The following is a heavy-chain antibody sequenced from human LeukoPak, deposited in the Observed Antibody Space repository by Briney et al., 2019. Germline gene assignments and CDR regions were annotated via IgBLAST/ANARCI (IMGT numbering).Heavy chain of an antibody. CDR2: IYYSGST. Sequence: SQTLSLTCTVSGGSISSGGYYWSWIRQPPGKGLEWIGYIYYSGSTYYNPSLKSRVTISVDTSKNQFSLKLSSVTAADTAVYYCARDRQLLYLSAFDIWGQGTMVTVSS. V-gene: IGHV4-30-4*08. CDR1: GGSISSGGYY. CDR3: ARDRQLLYLSAFDI. J-gene: IGHJ3*02. D-gene: IGHD2-2*02.